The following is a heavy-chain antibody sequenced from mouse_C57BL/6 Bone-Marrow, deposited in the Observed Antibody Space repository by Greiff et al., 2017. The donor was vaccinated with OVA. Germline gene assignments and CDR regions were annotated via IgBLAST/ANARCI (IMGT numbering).Heavy chain of an antibody. J-gene: IGHJ2*01. V-gene: IGHV1-81*01. CDR1: GYTFTSYG. Sequence: QVQLQQSGAELARPGASVKLSCKASGYTFTSYGISWVKQRTGQGLEWIGEIYPRSGNTYYNEKFKGKATLTADKSSSTAYMELRSLTSEDSAVYFCAEESFHYYGSSSYYFDYWGQGTTLTVSS. CDR3: AEESFHYYGSSSYYFDY. D-gene: IGHD1-1*01. CDR2: IYPRSGNT.